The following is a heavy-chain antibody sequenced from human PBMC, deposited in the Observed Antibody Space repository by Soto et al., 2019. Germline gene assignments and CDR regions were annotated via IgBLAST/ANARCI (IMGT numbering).Heavy chain of an antibody. V-gene: IGHV1-69*01. D-gene: IGHD6-6*01. CDR1: SGTFMNYA. CDR2: FIPVFGTT. Sequence: QVQLVQSGAEVKKPGSSVRVSCKASSGTFMNYAISWVRQVPGHELEWMGGFIPVFGTTNYAQKFQGRVAITVDESTISAYMELSSLTSEDTAIYFCARSIRSSSFYFDFWGPGTLVTVSS. CDR3: ARSIRSSSFYFDF. J-gene: IGHJ4*02.